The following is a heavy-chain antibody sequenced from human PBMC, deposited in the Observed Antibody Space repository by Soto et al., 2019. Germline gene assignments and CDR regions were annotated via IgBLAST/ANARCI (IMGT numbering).Heavy chain of an antibody. J-gene: IGHJ4*02. V-gene: IGHV3-21*01. CDR3: ARVALAAAGTPDY. Sequence: DVQLVESGGGLVKPGGSLRLSCAASGFTFSSYSMNWVRQAPGKGLEWVSSISSSSSYIYYADSVKGRFTISRDNAKNSLYLQMNSLRAEDTAVYYCARVALAAAGTPDYWGQGTLVTVSS. D-gene: IGHD6-13*01. CDR2: ISSSSSYI. CDR1: GFTFSSYS.